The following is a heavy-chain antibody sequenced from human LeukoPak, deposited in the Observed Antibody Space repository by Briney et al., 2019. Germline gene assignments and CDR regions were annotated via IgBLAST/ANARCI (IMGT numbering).Heavy chain of an antibody. Sequence: EASVNVSCKASGGTFSSYAISWVRQAPGQGLEWMGRINPNSGGTNYAQKFQGRVTMTRDTSISTAYMELSRLRSDDTAVYYCATTYRYSYGYIYFDYWGQGTLVTVSS. CDR3: ATTYRYSYGYIYFDY. J-gene: IGHJ4*02. V-gene: IGHV1-2*06. CDR2: INPNSGGT. CDR1: GGTFSSYA. D-gene: IGHD5-18*01.